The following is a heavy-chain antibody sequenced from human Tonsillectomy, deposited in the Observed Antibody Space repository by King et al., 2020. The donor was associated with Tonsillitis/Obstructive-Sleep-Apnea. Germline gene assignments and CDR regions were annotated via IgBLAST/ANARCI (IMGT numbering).Heavy chain of an antibody. CDR1: GGSFSGYY. V-gene: IGHV4-34*01. Sequence: VQLQQWGAGLLKPSETLSLTCTVYGGSFSGYYWSWIRQPPGKGLEWIGEINHSGSTNSNPSLKSGVTISVDTSKNQFSLKLSSVTAADTAVYYCARNDIVVVPAAMADGFDFWGQGTMVTVSS. CDR3: ARNDIVVVPAAMADGFDF. D-gene: IGHD2-2*01. J-gene: IGHJ3*01. CDR2: INHSGST.